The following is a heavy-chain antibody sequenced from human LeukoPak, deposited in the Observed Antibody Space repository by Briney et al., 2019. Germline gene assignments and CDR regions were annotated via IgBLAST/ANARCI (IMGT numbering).Heavy chain of an antibody. J-gene: IGHJ4*02. CDR2: INHSGST. D-gene: IGHD6-19*01. CDR1: GGSFSGYY. V-gene: IGHV4-34*01. Sequence: PSETLSLTCAVYGGSFSGYYWSWIRQPPGKGLEWIGEINHSGSTNYNPSLKSRVTISVDTSKNQLSLKLSSVTAADTAVYYCARGLEGSGWSNFDYWGQGTLVTVSS. CDR3: ARGLEGSGWSNFDY.